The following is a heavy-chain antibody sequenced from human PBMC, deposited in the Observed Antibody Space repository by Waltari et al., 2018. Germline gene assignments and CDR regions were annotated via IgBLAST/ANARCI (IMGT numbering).Heavy chain of an antibody. CDR2: ISGSGGST. V-gene: IGHV3-23*04. D-gene: IGHD3-3*01. J-gene: IGHJ3*02. CDR3: AKGDAYYDFWSGYYTGIYGDSDSVFNVFDI. CDR1: GFTFSSYA. Sequence: EVQLVESGGGLVQPGGSLRLSCAASGFTFSSYAMSWVRQAPGKGLEWVSAISGSGGSTYYADSVKGRFTISRDNSKNTLYLQMNSLRAEDTAVYYCAKGDAYYDFWSGYYTGIYGDSDSVFNVFDIWGQGTMVTVSS.